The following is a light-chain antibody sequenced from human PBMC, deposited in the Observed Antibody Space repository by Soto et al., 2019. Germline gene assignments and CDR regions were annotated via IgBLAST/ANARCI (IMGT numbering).Light chain of an antibody. Sequence: DIVMTQSPESLSVSLGETATINCKASQTVLYTSNNKNYFAWYQQKPGQPPKLIIYWASTRASGVPDRFSGGGSGTDFTLTISSLQAEDVAVYYCQQHYSSPPTFGPGTKVDI. CDR3: QQHYSSPPT. J-gene: IGKJ3*01. V-gene: IGKV4-1*01. CDR1: QTVLYTSNNKNY. CDR2: WAS.